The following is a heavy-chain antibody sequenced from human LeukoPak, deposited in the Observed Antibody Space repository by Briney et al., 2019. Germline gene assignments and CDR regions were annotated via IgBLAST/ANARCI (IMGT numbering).Heavy chain of an antibody. CDR2: IYYSGST. V-gene: IGHV4-31*03. Sequence: SETLSLTCTVSGGSISSGGYYWSWIRQHPGKGLEWIGYIYYSGSTYYNPSLKSRVTISVDTSKNQFSLKLSSVTAADTAVYYCARSREQQLPDYWGQGTLVTVSS. D-gene: IGHD6-13*01. CDR1: GGSISSGGYY. J-gene: IGHJ4*02. CDR3: ARSREQQLPDY.